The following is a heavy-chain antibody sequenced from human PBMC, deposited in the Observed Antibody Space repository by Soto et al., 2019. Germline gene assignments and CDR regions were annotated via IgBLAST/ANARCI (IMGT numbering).Heavy chain of an antibody. CDR1: GYSFTTYG. CDR2: ISVYNGDT. Sequence: QVQLVQSGAEVMKPGASVRVSCKASGYSFTTYGISWVRQAPGQGLEYMGWISVYNGDTNYAQKLQGRVTMTTDTSTSTAYMELSSLRSDDTAIYYCGRGRRDIVSDRRSFDVWVQGTMVTVSS. V-gene: IGHV1-18*01. CDR3: GRGRRDIVSDRRSFDV. D-gene: IGHD2-15*01. J-gene: IGHJ3*01.